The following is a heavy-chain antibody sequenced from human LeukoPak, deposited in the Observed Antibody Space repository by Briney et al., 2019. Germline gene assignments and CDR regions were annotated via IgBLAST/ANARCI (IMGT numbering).Heavy chain of an antibody. CDR2: ISSSSSYI. CDR3: ARDEVGAIYGRNTNAFDI. D-gene: IGHD1-26*01. J-gene: IGHJ3*02. Sequence: GGSLRLSCAASGFTFSSYSMNWVRQAPGKGLEWVSSISSSSSYIYYADSVKGRFTISRDNAKNSLYLQMNSLRAEDTAVYYCARDEVGAIYGRNTNAFDIWGQGTMVTVSS. V-gene: IGHV3-21*01. CDR1: GFTFSSYS.